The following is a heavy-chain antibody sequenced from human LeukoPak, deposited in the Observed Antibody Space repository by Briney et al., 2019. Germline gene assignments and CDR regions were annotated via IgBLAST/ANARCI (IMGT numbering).Heavy chain of an antibody. D-gene: IGHD2-2*01. CDR3: ARRAAMGDYFDY. V-gene: IGHV4-38-2*01. Sequence: PSETLSLNCAVSGYSISSGYYWVGIRQPPGKGLEWIGSIYHSGSTYYNPSLKSRVTISVDTSKNQFSLTLSSVTAAATAVYYCARRAAMGDYFDYWGQGTLVTVSS. J-gene: IGHJ4*02. CDR1: GYSISSGYY. CDR2: IYHSGST.